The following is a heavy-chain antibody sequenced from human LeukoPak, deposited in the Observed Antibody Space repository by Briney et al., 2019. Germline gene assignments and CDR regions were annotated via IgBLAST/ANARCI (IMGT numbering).Heavy chain of an antibody. J-gene: IGHJ6*02. Sequence: GASVKVSCKASGYTFTGYYMHWVRQAPGQGLEWMGWINPNSGGTNYAQKFQGRVTMTRDTSISTDYMELSRLRSDDTAVYYCARDLVLLWFGESSNRYYYYGMDVWGQGTTVTVSS. CDR3: ARDLVLLWFGESSNRYYYYGMDV. D-gene: IGHD3-10*01. V-gene: IGHV1-2*02. CDR2: INPNSGGT. CDR1: GYTFTGYY.